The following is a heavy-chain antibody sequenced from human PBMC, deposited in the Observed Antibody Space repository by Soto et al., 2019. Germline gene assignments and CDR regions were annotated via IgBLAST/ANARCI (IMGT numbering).Heavy chain of an antibody. V-gene: IGHV4-34*01. D-gene: IGHD6-25*01. J-gene: IGHJ4*02. CDR2: INHSGST. Sequence: KASETLSLTCAVYGGSFSGYYWSWIRQPPGRGLEWIGEINHSGSTNYNPSLKSRVTISVDTSKNQFSLKLSSVTAADTAVYYCARVASSIAAGSFDYWGQGTLVTVSS. CDR1: GGSFSGYY. CDR3: ARVASSIAAGSFDY.